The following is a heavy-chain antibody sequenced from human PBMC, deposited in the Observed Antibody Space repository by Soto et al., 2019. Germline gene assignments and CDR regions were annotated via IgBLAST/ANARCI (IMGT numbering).Heavy chain of an antibody. CDR3: ARSDRASGYYNVEFDY. Sequence: GGSLRLSCAASGFTFSDYYIIFIGQSPGKGLEWVSYISSSGSTIYYADSVRGRFTISRDNAKSSLYLQMNSLRAEDTAVYYCARSDRASGYYNVEFDYWGQGTLVTVSS. J-gene: IGHJ4*02. CDR1: GFTFSDYY. V-gene: IGHV3-11*01. D-gene: IGHD3-3*01. CDR2: ISSSGSTI.